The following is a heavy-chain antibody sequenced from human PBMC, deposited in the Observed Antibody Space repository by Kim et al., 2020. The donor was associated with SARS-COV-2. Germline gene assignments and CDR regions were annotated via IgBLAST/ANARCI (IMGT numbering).Heavy chain of an antibody. J-gene: IGHJ6*02. D-gene: IGHD3-22*01. CDR1: GYSFTSYW. Sequence: GESLKISCKGSGYSFTSYWISWVRQMPGKGLEWMGRIDPSDSYTNYSTSFQGHVTISADKSISTAYLQWSSLKASDTAMYYCAVSGNSAGDYYYGMDVWGQGTTVTVSS. CDR2: IDPSDSYT. CDR3: AVSGNSAGDYYYGMDV. V-gene: IGHV5-10-1*01.